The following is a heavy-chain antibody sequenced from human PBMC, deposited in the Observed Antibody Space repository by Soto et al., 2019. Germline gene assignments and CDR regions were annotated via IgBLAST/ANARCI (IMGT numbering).Heavy chain of an antibody. V-gene: IGHV3-23*01. CDR1: GFTFSSYA. J-gene: IGHJ6*03. D-gene: IGHD6-13*01. CDR3: AKTAAGTVNQAASNHYYYYYMDV. Sequence: GGSLRLSCAASGFTFSSYAMSWVRQAPGKGLEWVSAISGSGGSTYYADSVKGRFTISRDNSKNTLYLQMNSLRAEDTAVYYCAKTAAGTVNQAASNHYYYYYMDVWGKGTTVTVSS. CDR2: ISGSGGST.